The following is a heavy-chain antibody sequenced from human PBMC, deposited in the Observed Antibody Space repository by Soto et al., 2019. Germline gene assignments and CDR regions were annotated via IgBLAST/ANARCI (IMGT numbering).Heavy chain of an antibody. J-gene: IGHJ4*02. V-gene: IGHV1-3*01. CDR3: ARELQGLCYFDY. D-gene: IGHD2-15*01. CDR1: GYTIIRYA. Sequence: GDSVKVSCKASGYTIIRYAIHWVRQAPGQRLEWMGWINAGNGNTKYSQKFQGRVTITRDTSARTAYMELTSLRSEDTAVYYCARELQGLCYFDYCGPGTLVTVSS. CDR2: INAGNGNT.